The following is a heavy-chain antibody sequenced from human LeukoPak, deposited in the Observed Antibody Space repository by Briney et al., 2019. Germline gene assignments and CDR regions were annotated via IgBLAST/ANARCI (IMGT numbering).Heavy chain of an antibody. Sequence: GGSLRLSCAASGFTFSSYAMHWVHQAPGKGLEYVSAISSNGGSTYYANSVKGRFTISRDNSKNTLYLQMGSLRAEDMAVYYCARGRQLAPDQRKYYYYYYGMDVWGQGTTVTVSS. D-gene: IGHD6-6*01. V-gene: IGHV3-64*01. CDR2: ISSNGGST. CDR1: GFTFSSYA. J-gene: IGHJ6*02. CDR3: ARGRQLAPDQRKYYYYYYGMDV.